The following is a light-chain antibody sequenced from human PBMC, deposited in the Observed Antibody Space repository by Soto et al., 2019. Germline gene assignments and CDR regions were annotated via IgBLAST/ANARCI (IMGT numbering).Light chain of an antibody. Sequence: QSALTQPASVSGSPGQSVTISCTGTSXDVGGYNYVSWYQQHPGKAPKLMIYEVTNRPSGVSNRFSGSKSGNTASLTISGLQAEDEADYYCSSYTSSNTFYVFGTGTKLTVL. CDR1: SXDVGGYNY. CDR3: SSYTSSNTFYV. J-gene: IGLJ1*01. V-gene: IGLV2-14*01. CDR2: EVT.